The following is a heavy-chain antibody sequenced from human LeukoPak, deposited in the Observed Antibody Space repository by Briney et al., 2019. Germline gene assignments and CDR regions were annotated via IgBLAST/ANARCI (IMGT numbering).Heavy chain of an antibody. Sequence: GGSLRLSCAASGFTFSSYAMSWVRQAPGKGLEWVSAISGSGGSTYYADSVKGRFTISRDNSKNTLYLQMNSLRAEDTAVYYCARDSRRPVLRYFDWLIGFDYWGQGTLVTVSS. D-gene: IGHD3-9*01. J-gene: IGHJ4*02. V-gene: IGHV3-23*01. CDR3: ARDSRRPVLRYFDWLIGFDY. CDR2: ISGSGGST. CDR1: GFTFSSYA.